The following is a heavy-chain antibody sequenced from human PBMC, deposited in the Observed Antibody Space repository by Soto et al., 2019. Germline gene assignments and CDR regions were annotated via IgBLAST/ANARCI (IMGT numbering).Heavy chain of an antibody. CDR2: IIPIYGTA. D-gene: IGHD2-15*01. CDR3: AREDGGGTSPIDY. V-gene: IGHV1-69*01. Sequence: QVQLVQSGAEVKKPGSSVKVSCKASGGTFSSFTISWVRQAPGQGLEWMGGIIPIYGTANYAQKFQGRVTITADASTRTAYMELSSLRSEDTAVYYCAREDGGGTSPIDYWGQGTPVTVSS. CDR1: GGTFSSFT. J-gene: IGHJ4*02.